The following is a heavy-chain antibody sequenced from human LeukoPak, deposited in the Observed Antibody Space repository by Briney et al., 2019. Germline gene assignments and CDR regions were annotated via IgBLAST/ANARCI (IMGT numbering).Heavy chain of an antibody. J-gene: IGHJ4*02. Sequence: GGSLRLSCAASGLTVSSTYMSWVRQTPGKGLEWVSVMYSGGRTYYSDSVKGRFTIYRENSKKTLYLQMNSLRAEDTAVYYCARDLLEWYFDYWGQGTLVTVSS. V-gene: IGHV3-66*01. CDR2: MYSGGRT. D-gene: IGHD3-3*01. CDR3: ARDLLEWYFDY. CDR1: GLTVSSTY.